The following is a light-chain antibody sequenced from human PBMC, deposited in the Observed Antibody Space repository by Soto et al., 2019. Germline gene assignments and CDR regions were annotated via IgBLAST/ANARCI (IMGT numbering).Light chain of an antibody. CDR1: SSDIGGYNF. CDR2: EVN. CDR3: SSYRTMTTLV. V-gene: IGLV2-14*01. Sequence: QSALTQPASVSGSPGQSITISCTGTSSDIGGYNFVSWYQQQPGKAPKLMIYEVNNRPSGISKRFSGSKSGNTAFQTIAGVPHEDEAHYYCSSYRTMTTLVFGGGTQLTVL. J-gene: IGLJ2*01.